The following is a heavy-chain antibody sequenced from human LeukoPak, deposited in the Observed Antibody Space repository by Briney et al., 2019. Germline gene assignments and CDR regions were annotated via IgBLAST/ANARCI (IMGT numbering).Heavy chain of an antibody. V-gene: IGHV3-21*01. J-gene: IGHJ6*03. CDR1: GFTFSSYS. CDR2: ISSSSSYI. CDR3: ARETPFYSSSDYYYYYYMDV. Sequence: GGSLRLSCVASGFTFSSYSMNWVRQAPGKGLEWVSSISSSSSYIYYADSVKGRFTISRDNAKNSLYLQMNSLRAEDTAVCYCARETPFYSSSDYYYYYYMDVWGKGTTVTVSS. D-gene: IGHD6-6*01.